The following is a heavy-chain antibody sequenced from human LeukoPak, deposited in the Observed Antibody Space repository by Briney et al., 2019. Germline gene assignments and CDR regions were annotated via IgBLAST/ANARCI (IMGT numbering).Heavy chain of an antibody. CDR2: ISAYNGNT. J-gene: IGHJ4*02. CDR1: GYTFTSYG. V-gene: IGHV1-18*01. D-gene: IGHD3-10*01. CDR3: AKGGSLLWFGELPTPPDFLDY. Sequence: GASVKVSCKASGYTFTSYGISWVRQAPGQGLEWMGWISAYNGNTNYAQKLQGRVTMTTDTSTSTAYMELRSLRSDDTAVYYCAKGGSLLWFGELPTPPDFLDYWGQGTLVTVSS.